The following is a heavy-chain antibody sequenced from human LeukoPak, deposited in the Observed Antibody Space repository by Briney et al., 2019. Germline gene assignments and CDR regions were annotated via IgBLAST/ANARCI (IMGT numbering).Heavy chain of an antibody. D-gene: IGHD3-22*01. CDR3: ARDRLVLRGYGTLHFDY. Sequence: ASVKVSCKASGYTFTGYYMHWVRQAPGQGLGWMGWINPNSGGTNYAQKLQGRVTMTRDTSISTAYMELSRLRSDDTAVYYCARDRLVLRGYGTLHFDYWGQGTLVTVSS. V-gene: IGHV1-2*02. J-gene: IGHJ4*02. CDR2: INPNSGGT. CDR1: GYTFTGYY.